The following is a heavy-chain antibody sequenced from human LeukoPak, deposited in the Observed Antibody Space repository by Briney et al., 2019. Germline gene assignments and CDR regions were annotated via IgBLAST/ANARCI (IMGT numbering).Heavy chain of an antibody. V-gene: IGHV4-34*01. CDR1: GGSFGGYY. CDR3: ARGPQSLERRRNAFDI. Sequence: SETLSLTCAVYGGSFGGYYWSWIRQPPGEGLEWIGEINHSGSTNYNPSLKSRVTISVDTSKNQFSLKLSSVTAADTAVYYCARGPQSLERRRNAFDIWGQGTMVTVSS. D-gene: IGHD1-1*01. CDR2: INHSGST. J-gene: IGHJ3*02.